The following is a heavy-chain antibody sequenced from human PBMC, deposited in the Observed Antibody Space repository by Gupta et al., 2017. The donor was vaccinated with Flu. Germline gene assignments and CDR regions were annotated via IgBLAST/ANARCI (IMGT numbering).Heavy chain of an antibody. CDR3: ASGLLWFGESTLGMDV. Sequence: EVQLVESGGGLVKPGGSLRLSCAASGFTFSSYSMNWVRQAPGKGLEWVSSISSSSSYIYYADSVKGRFTISRDNAKNSLYLQMNSLRAEDTAVYYCASGLLWFGESTLGMDVWGQGTTVTVSS. J-gene: IGHJ6*02. D-gene: IGHD3-10*01. V-gene: IGHV3-21*01. CDR1: GFTFSSYS. CDR2: ISSSSSYI.